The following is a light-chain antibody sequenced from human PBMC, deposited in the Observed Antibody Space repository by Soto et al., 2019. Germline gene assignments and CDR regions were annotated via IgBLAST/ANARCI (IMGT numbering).Light chain of an antibody. CDR2: LNSDGSH. CDR1: SGHSSYA. J-gene: IGLJ3*02. Sequence: QLVLTQSPSASASLGASVKLTCTLSSGHSSYAIAWHQQQPDKGPRYLMKLNSDGSHSKGDGIPDRFSGSSSGAERYLTISSLQSDDAADYYCQTWGTGIHVFGGGTKLTVL. V-gene: IGLV4-69*02. CDR3: QTWGTGIHV.